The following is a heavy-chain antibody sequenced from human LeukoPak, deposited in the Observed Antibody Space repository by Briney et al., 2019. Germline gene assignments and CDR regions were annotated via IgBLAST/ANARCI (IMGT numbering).Heavy chain of an antibody. CDR3: ARAPGELPNY. V-gene: IGHV3-74*01. D-gene: IGHD4-17*01. CDR2: INSDGSRI. Sequence: GGSLRLSCAASGFTFSSYWMHWVRQAPGKGLVWVSRINSDGSRINYADSVKGRFTISRDNAKNSLYLQMNSLRAEDTAVYYCARAPGELPNYWGQGTLVTVSS. J-gene: IGHJ4*02. CDR1: GFTFSSYW.